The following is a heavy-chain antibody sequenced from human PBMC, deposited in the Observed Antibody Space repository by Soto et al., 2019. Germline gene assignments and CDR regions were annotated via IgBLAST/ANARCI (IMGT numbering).Heavy chain of an antibody. Sequence: PGESLKISCKGSGYSFTSYWIGWVRQMPGKGLEWMGIIYPGDSDTRYSPSFQGQVTISADKSISTAYLQWSSLKASDTAMYYCARSGSYYGSGSYYGPFDYWGQGTLVTVSS. CDR3: ARSGSYYGSGSYYGPFDY. V-gene: IGHV5-51*01. CDR2: IYPGDSDT. D-gene: IGHD3-10*01. CDR1: GYSFTSYW. J-gene: IGHJ4*02.